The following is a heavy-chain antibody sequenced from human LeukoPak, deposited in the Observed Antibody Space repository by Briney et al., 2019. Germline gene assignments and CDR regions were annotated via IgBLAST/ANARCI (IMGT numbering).Heavy chain of an antibody. CDR2: ISGSGGST. CDR3: AKTGTRDIVVVPAALGYYDY. D-gene: IGHD2-2*01. Sequence: GGSLRLSCAASGFTFSSYAMSWVRQAPGKGLEWVSAISGSGGSTYYADSVKGRFTISRDNSKNTPYLQMNSLRAEDTAVYYCAKTGTRDIVVVPAALGYYDYWGQGTLVTVSS. J-gene: IGHJ4*02. V-gene: IGHV3-23*01. CDR1: GFTFSSYA.